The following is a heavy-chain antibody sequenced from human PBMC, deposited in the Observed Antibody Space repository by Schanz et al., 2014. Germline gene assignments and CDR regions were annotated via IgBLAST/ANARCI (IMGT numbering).Heavy chain of an antibody. CDR2: ISSSGGHI. CDR1: GFTMRNEW. V-gene: IGHV3-21*01. J-gene: IGHJ4*02. Sequence: EVQLVESGGGLVKPGGSLRLSCAASGFTMRNEWMSWVRQAPGKGLEWVSSISSSGGHIYYADSVKGRFTISRDNAKNSLYLQMNSLRAEDTAVYYCARVVGATAGTYWGQGTLVTVSS. D-gene: IGHD6-13*01. CDR3: ARVVGATAGTY.